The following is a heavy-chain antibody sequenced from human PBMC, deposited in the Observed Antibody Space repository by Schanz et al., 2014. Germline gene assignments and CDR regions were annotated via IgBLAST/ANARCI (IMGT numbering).Heavy chain of an antibody. J-gene: IGHJ4*02. D-gene: IGHD6-13*01. Sequence: QVQLVESGGGLVKPGGSLRLSCAASGFIFNDYYMNWIRQAPGKGLEWLSYISRDGTTSYYADSVKGRFTISRDNAKNSLYLQMTSLRAEDAAVYYCAKDRDPDPGIEAAADIYYFDYWGQGTLVTVSS. CDR2: ISRDGTTS. V-gene: IGHV3-11*04. CDR3: AKDRDPDPGIEAAADIYYFDY. CDR1: GFIFNDYY.